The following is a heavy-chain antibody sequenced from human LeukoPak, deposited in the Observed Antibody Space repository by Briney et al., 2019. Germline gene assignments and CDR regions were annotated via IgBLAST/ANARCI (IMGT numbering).Heavy chain of an antibody. CDR1: GYTFTSYG. CDR2: INTNTGNP. Sequence: GASVKVSCTASGYTFTSYGISWVRQAPGQGLELMGWINTNTGNPTYAQGFTGRFVFSLDTSVSTAYLQISSLKAEDTAVYYCARDYTIAVGTTTYLQHWGQGTLVTVSS. D-gene: IGHD1-14*01. V-gene: IGHV7-4-1*02. CDR3: ARDYTIAVGTTTYLQH. J-gene: IGHJ1*01.